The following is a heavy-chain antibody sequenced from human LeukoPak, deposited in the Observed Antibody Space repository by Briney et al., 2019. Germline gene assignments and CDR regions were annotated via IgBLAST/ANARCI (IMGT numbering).Heavy chain of an antibody. J-gene: IGHJ4*02. CDR3: AKSGYNRFDY. CDR2: ISGSGSGGST. D-gene: IGHD5-24*01. Sequence: HPGGSLRLSRATSGFTFSSSAMSWVRQAPGKGLEWVSSISGSGSGGSTYYADSVKGRFTISRDNSKNTLYLQMNSLRAEDTAVYYCAKSGYNRFDYWGQGTLVTVSS. CDR1: GFTFSSSA. V-gene: IGHV3-23*01.